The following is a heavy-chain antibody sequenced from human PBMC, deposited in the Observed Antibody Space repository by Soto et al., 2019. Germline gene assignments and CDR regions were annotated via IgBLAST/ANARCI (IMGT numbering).Heavy chain of an antibody. Sequence: GGSLRLSCAASGFTFDDYAMHWVRQAPGKGLEWVSGISWNRGSIGYADSVKGRFTISRDNAKNSLYLQMNSLRAEDTALYYCAKDNVLRGSSSFHSFDYWGQGTLVTVSS. D-gene: IGHD6-6*01. J-gene: IGHJ4*02. CDR3: AKDNVLRGSSSFHSFDY. CDR2: ISWNRGSI. V-gene: IGHV3-9*01. CDR1: GFTFDDYA.